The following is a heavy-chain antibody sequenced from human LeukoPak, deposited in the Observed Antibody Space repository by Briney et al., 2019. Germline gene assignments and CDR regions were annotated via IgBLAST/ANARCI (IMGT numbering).Heavy chain of an antibody. CDR1: GGSISSYY. J-gene: IGHJ4*02. CDR3: ARSSIGSGSNFDY. CDR2: IYISGIT. Sequence: PSETLSLTCTVSGGSISSYYWNWIRQPAGKGLEWIGRIYISGITNYNPSLKSRVTMSVDTSKNHFSLKLSSVTAADTAVYYCARSSIGSGSNFDYWGQGTLVTVSS. D-gene: IGHD3-10*01. V-gene: IGHV4-4*07.